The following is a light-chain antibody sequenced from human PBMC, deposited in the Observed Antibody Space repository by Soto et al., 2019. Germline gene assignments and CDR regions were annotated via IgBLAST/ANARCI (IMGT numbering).Light chain of an antibody. V-gene: IGKV2-28*01. CDR2: SGS. J-gene: IGKJ4*01. Sequence: DIVLTQSSLSLPVTPGEPASISCRSSQSLLHSDGYNYLDWYMQKPGQSPQLLIYSGSHRASGVPDRFSGSGSGTDFTLKISRVEAEDVGVYYCMQALQTPVTFGGGTKVEIX. CDR3: MQALQTPVT. CDR1: QSLLHSDGYNY.